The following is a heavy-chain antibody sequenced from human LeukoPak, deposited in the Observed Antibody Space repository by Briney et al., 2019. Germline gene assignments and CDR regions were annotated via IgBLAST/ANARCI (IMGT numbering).Heavy chain of an antibody. Sequence: GGSLRLSCAAPGFSFSSYAMHWVRQAPGKGLEWVAVISFDGSNKYYADSVKGRFTISRDNSKNTLYLQMNSLRAEDTAVYYCVRGGRSVAGTGRYPFDYWGQGTLVTVSS. D-gene: IGHD6-19*01. CDR2: ISFDGSNK. CDR1: GFSFSSYA. V-gene: IGHV3-30-3*01. J-gene: IGHJ4*02. CDR3: VRGGRSVAGTGRYPFDY.